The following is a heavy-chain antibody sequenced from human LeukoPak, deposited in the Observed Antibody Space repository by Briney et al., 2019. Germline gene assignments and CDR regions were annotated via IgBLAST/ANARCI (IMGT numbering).Heavy chain of an antibody. V-gene: IGHV1-46*01. CDR3: VLPAATDDAFDT. Sequence: ASVKVSCKASVYTFTSYYMHWVRQAPGQGLEWMGIINPSGGSTSYAQKFQGRVTMTRDTSTSTVYMELSSLRSEDTAVYYCVLPAATDDAFDTWGQGTMVTVSS. CDR1: VYTFTSYY. J-gene: IGHJ3*02. CDR2: INPSGGST. D-gene: IGHD2-2*01.